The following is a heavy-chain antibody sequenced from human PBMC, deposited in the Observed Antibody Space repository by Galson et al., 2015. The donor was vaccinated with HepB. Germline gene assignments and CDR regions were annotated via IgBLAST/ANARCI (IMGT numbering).Heavy chain of an antibody. Sequence: SLRLSCAASGVTFSGSAIHWVRQASGKGPEWVGRFRSRANNYATSYVPSLGGRLTISRDDSKNLAYLHMRRLKTEDTAVYYCARMGDFSGYSSRWGHGTLVTVSS. CDR3: ARMGDFSGYSSR. V-gene: IGHV3-73*01. CDR1: GVTFSGSA. J-gene: IGHJ4*01. D-gene: IGHD5-12*01. CDR2: FRSRANNYAT.